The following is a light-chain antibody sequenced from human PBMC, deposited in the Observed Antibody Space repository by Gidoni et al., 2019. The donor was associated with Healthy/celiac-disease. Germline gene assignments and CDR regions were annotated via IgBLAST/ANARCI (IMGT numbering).Light chain of an antibody. CDR2: KAS. CDR1: QSISSW. Sequence: DIQITQSPSTLSASGGDRVTITCRASQSISSWLAWYQQKPGKAPKLLIYKASSLESGVPSRFSGSVSGTEFTLTISSLQPDDFATYYCQQYNSYSPWTFGQGTKVEIK. J-gene: IGKJ1*01. CDR3: QQYNSYSPWT. V-gene: IGKV1-5*03.